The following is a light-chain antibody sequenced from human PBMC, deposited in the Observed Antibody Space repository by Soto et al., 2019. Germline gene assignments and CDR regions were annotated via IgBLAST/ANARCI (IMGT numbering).Light chain of an antibody. V-gene: IGKV3-15*01. CDR2: GAS. CDR3: QQYNKWPPWT. CDR1: QSVRSN. Sequence: EIVMTQSPATLSVSPGERATLSCRASQSVRSNLAWYQQKPGKAPRLLIYGASTRATGIPARFSGSGSGTEFTLTISSLQSEDFAVYYCQQYNKWPPWTFGQGTKVEIK. J-gene: IGKJ1*01.